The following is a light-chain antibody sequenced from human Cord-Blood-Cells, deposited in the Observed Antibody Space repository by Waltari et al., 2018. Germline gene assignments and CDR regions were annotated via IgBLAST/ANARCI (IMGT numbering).Light chain of an antibody. V-gene: IGLV1-44*01. CDR3: AAWDDSLNAWV. Sequence: QSVLTQPPSASGTPGQRVTISCSGSSSTIGSNTVNWYQQLPGTAPKLLIYSNNPRPSGVPDRFSGSKSGTSASLAISGLQSEDEADYYCAAWDDSLNAWVFGGGTKLTVL. J-gene: IGLJ3*02. CDR2: SNN. CDR1: SSTIGSNT.